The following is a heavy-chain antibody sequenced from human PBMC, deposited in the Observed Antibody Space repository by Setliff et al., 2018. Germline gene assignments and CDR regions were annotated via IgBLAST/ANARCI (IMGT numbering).Heavy chain of an antibody. CDR1: GGSFSTYY. Sequence: SETLSLTCTVSGGSFSTYYWSWIRQAPGKGLEWIGHVYYSGAANYNPSLKSRVTISLDTSKNQFSLSLTSVAAADTAMYYCARSLRRTFRRLDWLGFFGDWGQGAMVTVSS. D-gene: IGHD3-9*01. V-gene: IGHV4-59*12. CDR2: VYYSGAA. CDR3: ARSLRRTFRRLDWLGFFGD. J-gene: IGHJ4*02.